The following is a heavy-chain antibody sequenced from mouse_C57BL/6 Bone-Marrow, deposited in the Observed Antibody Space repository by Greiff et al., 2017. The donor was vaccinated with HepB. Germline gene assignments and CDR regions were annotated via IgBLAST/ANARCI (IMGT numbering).Heavy chain of an antibody. CDR2: IYPGGGYT. Sequence: LVESGAELVRPGTSVKMSCKASGYTFTNYWIGWAKQRPGHGLEWIGDIYPGGGYTNYNEKFKGKATLTADKSSSTAYMQFSSLTSEDSAIYYCARSFYGYDEGFAYWGQGTLVTVSA. D-gene: IGHD2-2*01. V-gene: IGHV1-63*01. CDR1: GYTFTNYW. J-gene: IGHJ3*01. CDR3: ARSFYGYDEGFAY.